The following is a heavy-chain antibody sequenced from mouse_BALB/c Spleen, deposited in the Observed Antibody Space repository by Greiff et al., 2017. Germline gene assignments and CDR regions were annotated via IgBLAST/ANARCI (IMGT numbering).Heavy chain of an antibody. CDR2: ISSGGSYT. D-gene: IGHD3-3*01. CDR1: GFTFSSYA. J-gene: IGHJ2*01. V-gene: IGHV5-9-3*01. Sequence: EVNVVESGGGLVKPGGSLKLSCAASGFTFSSYAMSWVRQTPEKRLEWVATISSGGSYTYYPDSVKGRFTISRDSAKNTLYLQMSSLRSEDTAMYNCARRDDYFDYWGQGTTLTVSS. CDR3: ARRDDYFDY.